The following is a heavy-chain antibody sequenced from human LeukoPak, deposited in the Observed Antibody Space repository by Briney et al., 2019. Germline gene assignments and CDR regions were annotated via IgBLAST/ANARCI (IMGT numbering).Heavy chain of an antibody. CDR1: GYTFTGYY. V-gene: IGHV1-2*02. Sequence: ASVTVSCKSSGYTFTGYYMHWVRQAPGQGLEWMGWINPNSGGTNYAQKFQGRVTMTRDTSISTAYMELSRLRSDDTAVYYCARDLSLLDDFWSGYPLDYWGQGTLVTVSS. CDR3: ARDLSLLDDFWSGYPLDY. J-gene: IGHJ4*02. D-gene: IGHD3-3*01. CDR2: INPNSGGT.